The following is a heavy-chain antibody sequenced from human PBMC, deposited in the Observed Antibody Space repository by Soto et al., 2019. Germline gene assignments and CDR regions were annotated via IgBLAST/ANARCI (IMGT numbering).Heavy chain of an antibody. CDR3: ARRARPDFYYMDV. CDR1: GFTLSGYA. V-gene: IGHV3-64*01. Sequence: EVQLAESGGGLAQPGGSLRLSCADSGFTLSGYAMDWGRQAPGKGLEYVSGISSNGVGTYYANSVQGRFTISRDNSKNTVYLQMGSLRPEDMAVYYCARRARPDFYYMDVWGKGTTVTVS. CDR2: ISSNGVGT. D-gene: IGHD6-6*01. J-gene: IGHJ6*03.